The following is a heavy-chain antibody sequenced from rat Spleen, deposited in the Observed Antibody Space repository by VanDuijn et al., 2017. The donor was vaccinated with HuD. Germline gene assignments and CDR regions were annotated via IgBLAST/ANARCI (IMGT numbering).Heavy chain of an antibody. CDR2: ISYDGITT. J-gene: IGHJ2*01. CDR1: GFTFKNYG. V-gene: IGHV5-29*01. CDR3: ARHSSLDY. Sequence: EVQLVESGGGLVQPGRSLKVSCAASGFTFKNYGMAWVRQAPTKGLEWVAAISYDGITTYYRDSVRGRFTIPSDNAKTTLYLQVNSLTSEDTATYYCARHSSLDYWGQGVMVTVSS. D-gene: IGHD1-2*01.